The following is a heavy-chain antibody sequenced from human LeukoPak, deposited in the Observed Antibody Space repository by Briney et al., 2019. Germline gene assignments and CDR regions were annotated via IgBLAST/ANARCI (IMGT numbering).Heavy chain of an antibody. J-gene: IGHJ4*02. Sequence: GGSLRLSCAASGFTFSSYAMSWVRQAPGKGLEWVSAISGSGGSTYYADSVKGRFTISRDNAKNSLYLQMNSLRAEDTALYYCAKDKDYYVLDYWGQGTLVTVSS. CDR2: ISGSGGST. CDR3: AKDKDYYVLDY. CDR1: GFTFSSYA. V-gene: IGHV3-23*01. D-gene: IGHD3-10*02.